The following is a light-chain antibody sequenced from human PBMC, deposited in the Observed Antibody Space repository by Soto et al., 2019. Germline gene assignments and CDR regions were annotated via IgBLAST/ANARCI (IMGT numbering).Light chain of an antibody. CDR1: RSVSSSY. CDR2: GAS. CDR3: QHYDSLPIT. J-gene: IGKJ5*01. Sequence: EIVLTQSPATLSLSPGERSTRSCRSSRSVSSSYLAWYQQKPGQPPRLLIYGASSRATGIPDRFSGSGSGTDFTLTISRLEPEDFAVFYCQHYDSLPITFGQGTRLEIK. V-gene: IGKV3-20*01.